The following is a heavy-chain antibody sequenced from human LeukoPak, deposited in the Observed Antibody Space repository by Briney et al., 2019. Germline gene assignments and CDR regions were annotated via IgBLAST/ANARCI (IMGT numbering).Heavy chain of an antibody. Sequence: GGSLRLSCAASGFTVSSNYMSWVRQAPGKGLEWVSVIYSGGSTYYADSVKGRFSISRNKSKNTMYLQMNSMRVEDTAVYYCARDPTVVTWGGYFDYWGQGTLVTVSS. CDR1: GFTVSSNY. J-gene: IGHJ4*02. D-gene: IGHD4-23*01. V-gene: IGHV3-66*02. CDR2: IYSGGST. CDR3: ARDPTVVTWGGYFDY.